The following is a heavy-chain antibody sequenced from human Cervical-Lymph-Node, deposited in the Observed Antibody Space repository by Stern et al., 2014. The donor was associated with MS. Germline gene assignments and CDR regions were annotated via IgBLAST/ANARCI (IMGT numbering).Heavy chain of an antibody. V-gene: IGHV3-7*01. Sequence: EVQLVESGGGLVQPGGSLRLSCAASGFTFSKYWMSWVRQAPGKGLEWVANIKQDGSEKYYVDSVRGRFTISRDNAKNSLYLQMNSLRAEDTAVYYCARHDWNEPFDYWGQGTLVTVSS. J-gene: IGHJ4*02. CDR2: IKQDGSEK. D-gene: IGHD1-1*01. CDR1: GFTFSKYW. CDR3: ARHDWNEPFDY.